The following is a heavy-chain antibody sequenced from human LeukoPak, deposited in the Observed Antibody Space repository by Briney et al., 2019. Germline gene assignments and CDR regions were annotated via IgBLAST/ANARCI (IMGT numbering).Heavy chain of an antibody. D-gene: IGHD3-22*01. CDR1: GFTFSSYG. V-gene: IGHV3-33*01. CDR2: TWYDGSNK. Sequence: PGGSLRLSCAASGFTFSSYGMHWVRQAPGKGLEGVAVTWYDGSNKYYADSVKGRFTISRDNSKNTLYLQMNSLRAEDTAVYYCARGLGDDSSGRYYFDYWGQGTLVTV. CDR3: ARGLGDDSSGRYYFDY. J-gene: IGHJ4*02.